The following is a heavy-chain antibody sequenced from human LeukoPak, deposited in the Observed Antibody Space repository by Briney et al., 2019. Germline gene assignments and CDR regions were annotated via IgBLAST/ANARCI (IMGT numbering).Heavy chain of an antibody. CDR3: ARATDSSGYYDY. CDR2: ISAYNGNT. CDR1: GYTFTIYG. V-gene: IGHV1-18*01. J-gene: IGHJ4*02. Sequence: ASVKVSCKASGYTFTIYGINWVRQAPGQGLEWMGWISAYNGNTNYARKLQGRVTMTTDTPTTTAYMEPRSLRSDDTAVYYCARATDSSGYYDYWGQGTLVTVSS. D-gene: IGHD3-22*01.